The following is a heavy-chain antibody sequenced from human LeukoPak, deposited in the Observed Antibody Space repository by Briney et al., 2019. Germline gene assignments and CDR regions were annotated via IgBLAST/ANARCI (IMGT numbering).Heavy chain of an antibody. Sequence: GGSLRLSCAASGFTVSSNYMSWVRQAPGKGLEWVAVIYSDGSTYYADSVKARFTISRDNSKTTLHLQMNSLRAEDTAVYYCARAQTGKREWLYAFDIWGLGTMVTVSS. CDR1: GFTVSSNY. D-gene: IGHD3-3*01. CDR3: ARAQTGKREWLYAFDI. V-gene: IGHV3-53*01. CDR2: IYSDGST. J-gene: IGHJ3*02.